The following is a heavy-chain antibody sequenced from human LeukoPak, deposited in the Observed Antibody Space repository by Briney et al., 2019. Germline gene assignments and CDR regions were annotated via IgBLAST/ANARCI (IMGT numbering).Heavy chain of an antibody. V-gene: IGHV3-21*04. CDR2: ISSSSSYI. CDR3: AKDRGWFGGSLANFDD. D-gene: IGHD3-10*01. Sequence: GGSLRLSCAASGFTFSSYSMNWVRQAPGKGLEWVSSISSSSSYIYYADSVKGRFTISRDNAKNSLYLQMNSLRAEVTAVYYCAKDRGWFGGSLANFDDWGQGTLVTVSS. CDR1: GFTFSSYS. J-gene: IGHJ4*02.